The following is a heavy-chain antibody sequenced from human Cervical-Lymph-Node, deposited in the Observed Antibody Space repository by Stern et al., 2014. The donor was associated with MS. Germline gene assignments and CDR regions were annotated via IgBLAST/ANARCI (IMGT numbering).Heavy chain of an antibody. Sequence: VQLVESGGGLVQPGGSLRLSCAASGFSFSSYWMSWVRQAPGKGLEWVANIKQDGREKYCVDSVKGRFTISRDNTKNSLFLQLDSLRADDTAVYYCAREYGGDHFDYWGQGTLVTVSS. CDR2: IKQDGREK. J-gene: IGHJ4*02. V-gene: IGHV3-7*03. CDR1: GFSFSSYW. D-gene: IGHD2-21*02. CDR3: AREYGGDHFDY.